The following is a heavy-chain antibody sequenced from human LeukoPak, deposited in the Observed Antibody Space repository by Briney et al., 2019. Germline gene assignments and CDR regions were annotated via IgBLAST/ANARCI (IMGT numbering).Heavy chain of an antibody. J-gene: IGHJ6*03. D-gene: IGHD3-16*01. V-gene: IGHV4-59*08. CDR3: AVGATHYYMDV. CDR2: IYYSGST. Sequence: SETLSLACTVSGGSIRGYYWSWVRQPPGKGLEWIAYIYYSGSTNYNPSLKSRVTISLDTSKNQFSLKLSSVTAADTAVYYCAVGATHYYMDVWGKGTTVTVSS. CDR1: GGSIRGYY.